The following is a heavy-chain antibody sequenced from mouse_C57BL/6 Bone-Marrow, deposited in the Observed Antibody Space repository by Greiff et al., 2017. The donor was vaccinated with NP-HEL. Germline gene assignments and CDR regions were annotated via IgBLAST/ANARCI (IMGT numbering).Heavy chain of an antibody. CDR1: GYTFTSYG. V-gene: IGHV1-81*01. D-gene: IGHD1-1*01. J-gene: IGHJ2*01. Sequence: QVQLQQSGAELARPGASVKLSCTASGYTFTSYGISWVKQRTGQGLEWIGEIYPRSGNTYSNEKFKGKATLTADNSSSTAYMELRSLTSEDSAVYFCARSYYYGSPFYYFDYWGQGTTLTVAS. CDR2: IYPRSGNT. CDR3: ARSYYYGSPFYYFDY.